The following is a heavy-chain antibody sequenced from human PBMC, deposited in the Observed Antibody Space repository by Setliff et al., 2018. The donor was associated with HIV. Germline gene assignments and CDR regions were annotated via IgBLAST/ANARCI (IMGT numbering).Heavy chain of an antibody. CDR1: GYTLTELS. Sequence: ASVKVSCKVSGYTLTELSRHWVRQAPGKGLEWMGSFDPKDGKTRYAQKFQGRVTMTEDTSTDTAHMELSSLRSEDTAVYYYVTGSAARPFDYWGQGTLVTVSS. CDR2: FDPKDGKT. J-gene: IGHJ4*02. CDR3: VTGSAARPFDY. D-gene: IGHD6-6*01. V-gene: IGHV1-24*01.